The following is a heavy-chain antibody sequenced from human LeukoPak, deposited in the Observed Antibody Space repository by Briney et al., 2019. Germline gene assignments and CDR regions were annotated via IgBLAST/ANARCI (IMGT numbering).Heavy chain of an antibody. D-gene: IGHD3-10*02. V-gene: IGHV3-48*03. CDR2: ISSSGSTI. CDR1: GFTFSSYE. CDR3: AELGITIIGGV. J-gene: IGHJ6*03. Sequence: PGGSLRLSCAASGFTFSSYEMNWVRQAPGKGLEWVSYISSSGSTIYYADSVKGRFTTSRDNAKNSLYLQMNSLRAEDTAAYYCAELGITIIGGVSGKRTTVTTSS.